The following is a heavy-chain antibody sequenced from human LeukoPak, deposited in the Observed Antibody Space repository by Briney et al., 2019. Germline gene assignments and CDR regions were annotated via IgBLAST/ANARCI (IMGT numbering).Heavy chain of an antibody. V-gene: IGHV4-34*01. D-gene: IGHD6-6*01. Sequence: SETLSLTCTVSGGSISSYYWSWIRQPPGKGLEWIGEINHSGSTNYNPSLKSRVTISVDTSKNQFSLKLSSVTAADTAVYYCARQLGAARHYWGQGTLVTVSS. J-gene: IGHJ4*02. CDR2: INHSGST. CDR1: GGSISSYY. CDR3: ARQLGAARHY.